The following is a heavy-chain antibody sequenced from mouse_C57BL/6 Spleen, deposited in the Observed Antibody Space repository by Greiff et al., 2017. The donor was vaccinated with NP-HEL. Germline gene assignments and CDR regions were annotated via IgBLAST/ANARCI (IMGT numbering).Heavy chain of an antibody. J-gene: IGHJ2*01. V-gene: IGHV5-4*01. CDR1: GFTFSSYA. CDR2: ISDGGSYT. CDR3: ARDLEGIDY. Sequence: DVKLVESGGGLVKPGGSLKLSCAASGFTFSSYAMSWVRQTPEKRLEWVATISDGGSYTYYPDNVKGRFTISRDNAKNNLYLQMSHLKSEDTAMYYCARDLEGIDYWGQGTTLTVSS.